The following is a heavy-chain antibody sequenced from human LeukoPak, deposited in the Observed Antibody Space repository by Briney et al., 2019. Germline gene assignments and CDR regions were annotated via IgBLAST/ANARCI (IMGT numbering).Heavy chain of an antibody. D-gene: IGHD5-24*01. V-gene: IGHV3-23*01. Sequence: PGGSLRLSCAASGFTFSGYALSWVRQAPGKGLQWGSSVSDSGGSTYYADSVKGRFTISRDNSKNTLYLQMNSLRAEDTAVYYCAKGDGYNYDNWFDPWGQGTLVTVSS. CDR2: VSDSGGST. CDR3: AKGDGYNYDNWFDP. CDR1: GFTFSGYA. J-gene: IGHJ5*02.